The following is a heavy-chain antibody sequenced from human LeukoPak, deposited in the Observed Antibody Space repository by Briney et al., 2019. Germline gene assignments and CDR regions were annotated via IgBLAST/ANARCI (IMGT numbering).Heavy chain of an antibody. CDR3: VREGGTAMGGRYFDY. Sequence: PSETLSLTCTVSGGSISSYYWSWLRQPPGKGLEWIGYIYYSGSTNYNPSLKSRVTISVDTSKNHFSLRLRSVTAADTAVYYCVREGGTAMGGRYFDYWGQGTLVTVSS. CDR2: IYYSGST. V-gene: IGHV4-59*01. D-gene: IGHD5-18*01. J-gene: IGHJ4*02. CDR1: GGSISSYY.